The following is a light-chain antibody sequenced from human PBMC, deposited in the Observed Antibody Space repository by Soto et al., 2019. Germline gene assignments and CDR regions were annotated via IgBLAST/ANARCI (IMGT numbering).Light chain of an antibody. CDR1: SSDVGGYNY. Sequence: QSALTQPPSASGSPGQSVTISCTGTSSDVGGYNYVSWYQQHPGKAPXXIXXXXXXXXXGVPDXFXXSKSXNXXSLTVSGXXXXXXXXYYCSSYAGSNNYVFGTGTKLTVL. CDR2: XXX. V-gene: IGLV2-8*01. J-gene: IGLJ1*01. CDR3: SSYAGSNNYV.